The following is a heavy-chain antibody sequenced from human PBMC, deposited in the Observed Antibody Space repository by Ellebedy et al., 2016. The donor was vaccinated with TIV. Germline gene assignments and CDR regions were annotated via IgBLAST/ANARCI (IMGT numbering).Heavy chain of an antibody. D-gene: IGHD1-14*01. Sequence: AASVKVSCKASGYTFTSYGISWVRQAPGQGLEWMGWISAYNGNTNYAQKLQGRVTMTTDTSTSTAYMELSSLRSEDTAVYYCARNHYGMDVWGQGTTVTVSS. CDR2: ISAYNGNT. V-gene: IGHV1-18*01. CDR1: GYTFTSYG. CDR3: ARNHYGMDV. J-gene: IGHJ6*02.